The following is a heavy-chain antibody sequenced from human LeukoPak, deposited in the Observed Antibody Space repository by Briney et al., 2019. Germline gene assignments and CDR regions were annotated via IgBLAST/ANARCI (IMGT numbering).Heavy chain of an antibody. J-gene: IGHJ5*02. CDR2: INPSGGST. V-gene: IGHV1-46*01. D-gene: IGHD1-26*01. Sequence: GASVKVSCKASGYTFTSYYMHWVRQAPGQGLEWMGIINPSGGSTSYAQKFQGRVTMTRDTSTSTVYMELSSLRSEDTAVYYCTRDRASYWFDPWGQGTLVTVSS. CDR3: TRDRASYWFDP. CDR1: GYTFTSYY.